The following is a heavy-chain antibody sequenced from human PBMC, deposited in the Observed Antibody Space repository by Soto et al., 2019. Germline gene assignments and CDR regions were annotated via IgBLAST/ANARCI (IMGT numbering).Heavy chain of an antibody. CDR3: AKYRSSDAPGYTLDF. J-gene: IGHJ4*02. Sequence: PSETLSLTCTISGVSITNYYWSCIRQPPGKGLEWIGYVYYSGSTKYNPSLESRVTISADTSKNQFSLRVTSVTAADTAVYYCAKYRSSDAPGYTLDFWGQGILVTVSS. CDR2: VYYSGST. CDR1: GVSITNYY. D-gene: IGHD5-12*01. V-gene: IGHV4-59*01.